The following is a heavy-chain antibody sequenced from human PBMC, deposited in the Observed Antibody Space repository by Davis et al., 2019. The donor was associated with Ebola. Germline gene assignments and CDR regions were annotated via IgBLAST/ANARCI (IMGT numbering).Heavy chain of an antibody. CDR2: IRGSTII. CDR1: GFTFSSYS. V-gene: IGHV3-48*02. Sequence: PGGSLRLSCAASGFTFSSYSMSWVRQAPGKGLEWISYIRGSTIIYYADSVKGRFTISRDNAENSLYLQMNSLRDEDTAVYYCARGFYSGSGWYHFDYWGQGTLVTVSS. J-gene: IGHJ4*02. D-gene: IGHD6-19*01. CDR3: ARGFYSGSGWYHFDY.